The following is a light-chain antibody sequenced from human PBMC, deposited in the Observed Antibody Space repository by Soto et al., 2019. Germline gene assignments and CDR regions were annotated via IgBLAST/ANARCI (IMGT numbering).Light chain of an antibody. V-gene: IGKV3-11*01. J-gene: IGKJ4*01. CDR2: DAS. CDR3: QQRDNWPLT. CDR1: QSVSACN. Sequence: EIVLTQSPATLSLSPGERATLSCRASQSVSACNLAWYQQKPGQAPRLLFYDASSRATAVSARFSGSGSGTDVTLTISSLEPEDFAIYYCQQRDNWPLTFGGGTKVEIK.